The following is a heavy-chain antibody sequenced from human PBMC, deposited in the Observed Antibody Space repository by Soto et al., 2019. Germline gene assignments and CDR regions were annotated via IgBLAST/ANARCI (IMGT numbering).Heavy chain of an antibody. V-gene: IGHV3-30*03. CDR3: VPPWGDDLRCSGGSCYNKWFDP. CDR1: GFTFSSYG. Sequence: GGSLRLSCAASGFTFSSYGMYWVRQAPGKGLEWVAAISNDGSDEYYVDSVKGRFTISRDNSKDTLHLQMNSLRAEDTAVYYCVPPWGDDLRCSGGSCYNKWFDPWGQGTLVTVSS. D-gene: IGHD2-15*01. J-gene: IGHJ5*02. CDR2: ISNDGSDE.